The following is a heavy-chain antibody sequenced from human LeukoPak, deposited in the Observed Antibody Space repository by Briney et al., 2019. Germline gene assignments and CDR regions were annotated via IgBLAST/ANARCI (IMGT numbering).Heavy chain of an antibody. CDR2: INPNSGGT. J-gene: IGHJ4*02. CDR1: GYTFTGYY. Sequence: ASVKVSCKASGYTFTGYYMHWVRQAPGQGLEWMGRINPNSGGTNYAQKFQGRVTMTRDTSISTAYMELSSLRSEDTAVYYCASDANDFWSGYYGYWGQGTLVTVSS. CDR3: ASDANDFWSGYYGY. V-gene: IGHV1-2*06. D-gene: IGHD3-3*01.